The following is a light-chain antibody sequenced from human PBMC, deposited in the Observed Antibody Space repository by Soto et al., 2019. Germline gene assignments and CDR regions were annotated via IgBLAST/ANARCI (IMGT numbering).Light chain of an antibody. CDR3: QHFHNWPPWT. J-gene: IGKJ1*01. Sequence: EVVMTQSPDTLSVSPGERATLSCRASQSVSSSLAWYQQKPGQAPRLLIYGASTRATGVPARFSGSGSGTECILTISSLQSEDVAVYYCQHFHNWPPWTFGQGTRVEIK. V-gene: IGKV3-15*01. CDR1: QSVSSS. CDR2: GAS.